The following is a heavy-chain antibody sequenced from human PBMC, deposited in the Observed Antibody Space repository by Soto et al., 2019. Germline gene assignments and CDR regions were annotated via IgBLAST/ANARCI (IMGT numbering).Heavy chain of an antibody. CDR3: ARRRGPERDCSVGSCYSRRDAFDI. CDR1: GFTFIDYS. J-gene: IGHJ3*02. Sequence: PWGSLRLSCVASGFTFIDYSINFFRHSPFKWREWVSSISSSKNYIYYADSLEGRFSISRDNTQNSLYLQMNSLRVEDTAVYYCARRRGPERDCSVGSCYSRRDAFDIWGQGSMVTVSS. CDR2: ISSSKNYI. V-gene: IGHV3-21*01. D-gene: IGHD2-15*01.